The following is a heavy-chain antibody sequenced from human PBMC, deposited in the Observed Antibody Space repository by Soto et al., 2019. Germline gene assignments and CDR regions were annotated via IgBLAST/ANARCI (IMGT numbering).Heavy chain of an antibody. CDR1: GYTFTTYG. J-gene: IGHJ4*02. D-gene: IGHD2-8*02. Sequence: QVQLVQSGAEVKKPGASVKVSCQASGYTFTTYGISWVRQAPGQGLEWMGWTSTYNGNTNYAQRVQGRVTLTTERSTTTAVRELRILKSDDTSCDYGAGEYCTSARCDHPDYWGQGTLVPISS. CDR2: TSTYNGNT. CDR3: AGEYCTSARCDHPDY. V-gene: IGHV1-18*01.